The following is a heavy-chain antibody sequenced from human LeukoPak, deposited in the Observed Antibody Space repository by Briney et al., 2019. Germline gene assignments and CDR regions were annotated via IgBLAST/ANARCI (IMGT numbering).Heavy chain of an antibody. CDR1: GGSISSSNYC. D-gene: IGHD3-22*01. CDR2: IYYSGNT. J-gene: IGHJ3*02. Sequence: SETLSLTCTVSGGSISSSNYCWVRLRPPPGKGREWIGYIYYSGNTNYNPTLRSRITISVYTSKNHLSLKLSSVTAADTAVYYCAREYYYDTSGYSLGGAFDIWGQGTMVTVSS. V-gene: IGHV4-61*05. CDR3: AREYYYDTSGYSLGGAFDI.